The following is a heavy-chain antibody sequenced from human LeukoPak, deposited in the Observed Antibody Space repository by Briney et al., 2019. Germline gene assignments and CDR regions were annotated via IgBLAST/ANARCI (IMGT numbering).Heavy chain of an antibody. D-gene: IGHD6-13*01. CDR2: INHSGST. CDR1: GGSFSGYY. Sequence: SETLSLTCAVYGGSFSGYYWSWIRQPPGKGLEWIGEINHSGSTNYNPSLKSRVTISVDTSKNQFSLKLSSVTAADTAVYYCARRGLGGSSRGGKWFDPWGQGTLVTVSS. CDR3: ARRGLGGSSRGGKWFDP. J-gene: IGHJ5*02. V-gene: IGHV4-34*01.